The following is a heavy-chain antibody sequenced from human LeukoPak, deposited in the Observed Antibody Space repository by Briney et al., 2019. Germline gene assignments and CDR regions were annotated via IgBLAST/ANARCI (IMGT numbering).Heavy chain of an antibody. CDR3: ARVAVVDLLGDRVWFDP. Sequence: GASVKVSCKASGYTFTSYGISWVRQAPGQGLEWMGWISAYNGNTNYAQKLQGRVTMTTDTSTSTAYMELRSLRSDDTAVYYCARVAVVDLLGDRVWFDPWGQGTLVTVSS. CDR1: GYTFTSYG. D-gene: IGHD3-16*01. J-gene: IGHJ5*02. V-gene: IGHV1-18*01. CDR2: ISAYNGNT.